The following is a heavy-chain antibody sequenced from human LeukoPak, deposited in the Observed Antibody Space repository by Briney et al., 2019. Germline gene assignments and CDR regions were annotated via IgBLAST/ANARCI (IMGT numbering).Heavy chain of an antibody. CDR1: GYTFTSYD. V-gene: IGHV1-8*03. D-gene: IGHD5-18*01. CDR3: ARGTQLWLGIYYYYYMDV. Sequence: ASVKVSCKASGYTFTSYDINWVRQASGQGLEWMGWMNPNSGNTGYAQKFQGRVTITRNTSISTAYMELSSLRSEDTAVYYCARGTQLWLGIYYYYYMDVWGKGTTVTVPS. J-gene: IGHJ6*03. CDR2: MNPNSGNT.